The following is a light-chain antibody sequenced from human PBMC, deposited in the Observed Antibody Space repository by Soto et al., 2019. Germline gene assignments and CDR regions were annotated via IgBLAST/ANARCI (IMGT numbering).Light chain of an antibody. Sequence: EIVMTQSPATLPVSPGDRATLPSRASQSVSDNLAWYQQKPGQAPRLLIYGASTRATGIPARFSGSGSGTEFTLPISSLQSEDFAVYYCQQYNNWPPITFGQGTRLEIK. J-gene: IGKJ5*01. CDR1: QSVSDN. CDR3: QQYNNWPPIT. V-gene: IGKV3-15*01. CDR2: GAS.